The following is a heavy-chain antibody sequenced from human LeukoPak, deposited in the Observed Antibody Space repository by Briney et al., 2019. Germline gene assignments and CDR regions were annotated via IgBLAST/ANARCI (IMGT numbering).Heavy chain of an antibody. D-gene: IGHD1-26*01. CDR2: IRSKAYGGTT. CDR1: GFTFGDYA. CDR3: ARGQSRWELLNPPDY. J-gene: IGHJ4*02. Sequence: PGGSLRLSCTASGFTFGDYAMSWVRQAPGKGLEWVGFIRSKAYGGTTEYAASVKGRFTISRDNSKNTLYLQMGSLRAEDMAVYYCARGQSRWELLNPPDYWGQGTLVTVSS. V-gene: IGHV3-49*04.